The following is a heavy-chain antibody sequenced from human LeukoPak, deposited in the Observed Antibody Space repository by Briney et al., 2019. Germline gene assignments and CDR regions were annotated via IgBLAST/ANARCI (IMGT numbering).Heavy chain of an antibody. CDR2: ISYDGSNK. V-gene: IGHV3-30*04. Sequence: GGSLRLSCAASGFTFSSYAMHWVRQAPGKGLEWVAVISYDGSNKYYADSVKGRFTISRDNSKNTLYLQMNSLRAEDTAVYYCARCYESSGYFYCPTGYWGQGTLVTVSS. CDR3: ARCYESSGYFYCPTGY. J-gene: IGHJ4*02. CDR1: GFTFSSYA. D-gene: IGHD3-22*01.